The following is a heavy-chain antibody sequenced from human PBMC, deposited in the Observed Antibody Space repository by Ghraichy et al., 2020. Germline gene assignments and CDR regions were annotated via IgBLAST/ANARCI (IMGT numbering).Heavy chain of an antibody. J-gene: IGHJ5*02. CDR1: GGSFSPYY. D-gene: IGHD3-10*01. V-gene: IGHV4-34*01. CDR2: ISHSGST. Sequence: SETLSLTCAVYGGSFSPYYWSWIRQPPGKGLQWIGEISHSGSTNHNPSLKSRVTISVDTSKNQVSLMLRSVTAADTAVYYCARVYYGSGSGFDPWGQGTLVTVSS. CDR3: ARVYYGSGSGFDP.